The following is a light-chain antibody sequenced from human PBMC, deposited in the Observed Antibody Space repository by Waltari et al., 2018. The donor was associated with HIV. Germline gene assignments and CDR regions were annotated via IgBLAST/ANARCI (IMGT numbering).Light chain of an antibody. Sequence: QSALTQPASVSGAPGQSITISCTGTSRHVGGYYYVSCDQQHPGKAPKLSIYYFSNRRSGVSNRFSGSKSGNTATLTISELQAENEADYYCSSYTSSSTRIFGTGTKVTVL. V-gene: IGLV2-14*01. CDR2: YFS. CDR3: SSYTSSSTRI. J-gene: IGLJ1*01. CDR1: SRHVGGYYY.